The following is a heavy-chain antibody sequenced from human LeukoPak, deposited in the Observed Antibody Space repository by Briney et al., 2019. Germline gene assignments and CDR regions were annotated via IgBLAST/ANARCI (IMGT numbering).Heavy chain of an antibody. V-gene: IGHV3-72*01. Sequence: PGGSLRLSCAASGFTFSDHYMDWVRQAPGKGLDWVGRIRNNANGYTTKYAASVKGRFTISRDDSKNSLCLQMDSLKTEDTAVYYCTRQTAAYPLYYFDYWGQGTLVTVSS. CDR1: GFTFSDHY. D-gene: IGHD6-13*01. CDR2: IRNNANGYTT. CDR3: TRQTAAYPLYYFDY. J-gene: IGHJ4*02.